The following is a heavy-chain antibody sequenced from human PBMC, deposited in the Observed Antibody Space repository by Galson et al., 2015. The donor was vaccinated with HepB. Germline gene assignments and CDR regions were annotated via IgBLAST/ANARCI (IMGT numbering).Heavy chain of an antibody. CDR2: ISAYNGNT. V-gene: IGHV1-18*04. D-gene: IGHD2-2*01. CDR1: GYTFTSYG. CDR3: ASLPATAMMVGAMRFDY. J-gene: IGHJ4*02. Sequence: SVKVSCKASGYTFTSYGISWVRQAPGQGLEWMGWISAYNGNTNYAQKFQGRVTITADESTSTAYMELSSLRSEDTAVYYCASLPATAMMVGAMRFDYWGQGTLVTVSS.